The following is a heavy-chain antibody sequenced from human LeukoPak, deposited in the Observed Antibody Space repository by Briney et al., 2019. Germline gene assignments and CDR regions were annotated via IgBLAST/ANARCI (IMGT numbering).Heavy chain of an antibody. CDR1: GYTFTSYD. D-gene: IGHD3-10*01. V-gene: IGHV1-8*01. Sequence: ASVKVSCKASGYTFTSYDINWVRQATGQGLEWMGWMNPNSGNTGYAQKFQGRVTMTRNTSISTAYMELSSLRSEDTAVYYCARERRVVRGVPDYWGQGTLVTVSS. CDR2: MNPNSGNT. CDR3: ARERRVVRGVPDY. J-gene: IGHJ4*02.